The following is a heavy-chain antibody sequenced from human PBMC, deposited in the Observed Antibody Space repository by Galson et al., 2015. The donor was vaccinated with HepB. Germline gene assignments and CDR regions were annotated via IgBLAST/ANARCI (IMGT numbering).Heavy chain of an antibody. CDR3: ARGSRGGNVHYYYYGMDV. D-gene: IGHD2/OR15-2a*01. Sequence: SLRLSCAASGFSFSDYYMNWIRQTPGKGLEWLSYISGSSVYTNYAGSVKGRFTISRDNAKNSLYLQMNSLRAEDSAVYYCARGSRGGNVHYYYYGMDVWGQGTTVTVSS. CDR1: GFSFSDYY. J-gene: IGHJ6*02. V-gene: IGHV3-11*06. CDR2: ISGSSVYT.